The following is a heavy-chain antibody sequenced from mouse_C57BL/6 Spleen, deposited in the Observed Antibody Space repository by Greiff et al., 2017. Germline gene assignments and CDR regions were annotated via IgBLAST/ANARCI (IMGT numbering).Heavy chain of an antibody. J-gene: IGHJ4*01. Sequence: VQLQQSGAELVRPGTSVKVSCKASGYAFTNYLIEWVKQRPGQGLEWIGVINPGSGGTNYNEKFKGKATLTADKSSSTAYMQLSCLTSEDSAVYFCAIITTVVATRSAMDYWGQGTSVTVSS. V-gene: IGHV1-54*01. D-gene: IGHD1-1*01. CDR3: AIITTVVATRSAMDY. CDR1: GYAFTNYL. CDR2: INPGSGGT.